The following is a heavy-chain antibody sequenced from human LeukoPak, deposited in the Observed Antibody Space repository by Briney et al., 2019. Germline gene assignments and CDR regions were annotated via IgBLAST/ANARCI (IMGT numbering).Heavy chain of an antibody. CDR2: INPNSGGT. CDR3: ARARSTMVRAMY. V-gene: IGHV1-2*02. D-gene: IGHD3-10*01. J-gene: IGHJ4*02. CDR1: GYTFTGYY. Sequence: VASVKVSCKASGYTFTGYYMHWVRQAPGQGLEWMGWINPNSGGTNYAQKFQGRVTMTRDTSISTAYMELSRLRSDDTAVYYCARARSTMVRAMYWGQGTLVTVSS.